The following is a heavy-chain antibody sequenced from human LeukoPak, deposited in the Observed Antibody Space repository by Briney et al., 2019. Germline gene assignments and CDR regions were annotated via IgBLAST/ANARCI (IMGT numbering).Heavy chain of an antibody. CDR2: ISSSSSYI. CDR1: GFTFSSYS. CDR3: ARATSGGISFDY. V-gene: IGHV3-21*01. J-gene: IGHJ4*02. D-gene: IGHD1-26*01. Sequence: GGSLRLSCAASGFTFSSYSMNWVRQAPGKGPEWVSSISSSSSYIYYADSVKGRFTISRDNAKNSLYLQMNSLRAEDTAVYYCARATSGGISFDYWGQGTLVTVSS.